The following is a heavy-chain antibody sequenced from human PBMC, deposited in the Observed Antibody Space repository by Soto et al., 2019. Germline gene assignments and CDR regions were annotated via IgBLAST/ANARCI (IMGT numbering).Heavy chain of an antibody. D-gene: IGHD2-15*01. J-gene: IGHJ4*02. CDR1: GFTFSNAW. V-gene: IGHV3-15*01. CDR3: TTIYCSGGSCYSLAD. Sequence: EVQLVESGGGLVKPGGSLRLSCAASGFTFSNAWMSWVRQAPGKGLEWVGRIKSKTDGGTTDYAAPVKGRFTISRDDSKNTLYLQMHSMKNEDTAVYYCTTIYCSGGSCYSLADWGQGTLVTVSS. CDR2: IKSKTDGGTT.